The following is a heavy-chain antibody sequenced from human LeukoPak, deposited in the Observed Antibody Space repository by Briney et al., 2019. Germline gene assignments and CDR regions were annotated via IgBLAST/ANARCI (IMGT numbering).Heavy chain of an antibody. D-gene: IGHD2-15*01. J-gene: IGHJ4*02. CDR2: IYSSGIT. Sequence: ASETLSLTCTVSGGSISDYYWNWIRQPAGKGLEWIGRIYSSGITNYNPSLKSRVTMSVDTSKNQFSLKLSSVTAADTAVYYCARDFCSGGSCYFDYWGQGTLVTVSS. V-gene: IGHV4-4*07. CDR3: ARDFCSGGSCYFDY. CDR1: GGSISDYY.